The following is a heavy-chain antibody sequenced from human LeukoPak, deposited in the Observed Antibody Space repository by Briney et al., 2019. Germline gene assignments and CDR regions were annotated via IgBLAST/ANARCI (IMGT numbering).Heavy chain of an antibody. CDR2: IYYSGST. Sequence: PSETLSLTCTVSGGSISSYYWSWIRQPPGKGLEWIGYIYYSGSTNYNPSLKSRVTMSVDTSKNQFSLKLSSVTAADTAVYYCAREGAALDYWGQGTLVTVSS. CDR3: AREGAALDY. J-gene: IGHJ4*02. D-gene: IGHD3-16*01. CDR1: GGSISSYY. V-gene: IGHV4-59*12.